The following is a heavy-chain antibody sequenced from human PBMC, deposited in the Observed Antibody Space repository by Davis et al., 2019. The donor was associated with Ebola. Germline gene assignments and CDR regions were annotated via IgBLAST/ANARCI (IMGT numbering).Heavy chain of an antibody. CDR2: ISAYNGNI. Sequence: ASVKVSCKASGYSFNNYGVIWVRQAPGEGLEWMGWISAYNGNIKSSQKFQGRVTMTTDTSTSTAHMELRGLRSDDTAVYYCARGNGVVLAGLVDYWGQGTLVTVSS. CDR1: GYSFNNYG. CDR3: ARGNGVVLAGLVDY. V-gene: IGHV1-18*01. J-gene: IGHJ4*02. D-gene: IGHD2-2*01.